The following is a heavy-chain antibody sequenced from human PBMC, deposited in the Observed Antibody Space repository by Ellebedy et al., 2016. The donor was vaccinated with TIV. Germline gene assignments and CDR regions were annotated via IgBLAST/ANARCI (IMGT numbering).Heavy chain of an antibody. D-gene: IGHD6-19*01. Sequence: GESLKISCAASGFTFSDYAMSWVRQAPGKGLEWVSYISSSGSVIYYADSVKGRFTISRDNSMTTLYLEMNSLRAEDTAVYYCARDLDKSSGWYGGAAYWGQGTLVTVSS. V-gene: IGHV3-48*01. CDR1: GFTFSDYA. J-gene: IGHJ4*02. CDR2: ISSSGSVI. CDR3: ARDLDKSSGWYGGAAY.